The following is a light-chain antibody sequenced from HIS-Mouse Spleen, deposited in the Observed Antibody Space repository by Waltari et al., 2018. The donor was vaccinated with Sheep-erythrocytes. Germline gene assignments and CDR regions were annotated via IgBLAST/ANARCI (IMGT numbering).Light chain of an antibody. J-gene: IGLJ3*02. CDR2: EVS. V-gene: IGLV2-8*01. CDR1: SSDVGGYNY. CDR3: SSYAGSSTPWV. Sequence: QSALTQPPSASGSPGQSVTISCTGTSSDVGGYNYVSWYQQHPGKAPKLMIYEVSKRPSVVPDRFSGSQSGNTASLTVSGLQAEDEADYYCSSYAGSSTPWVFGGGTKLTVL.